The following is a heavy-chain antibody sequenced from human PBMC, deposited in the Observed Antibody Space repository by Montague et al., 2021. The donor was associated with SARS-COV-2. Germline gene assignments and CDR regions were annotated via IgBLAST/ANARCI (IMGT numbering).Heavy chain of an antibody. CDR3: ARDVVAAPGTFDY. D-gene: IGHD6-13*01. Sequence: SETLSLACTVSGDSISCFYWSWIRQPAGKGLEWIGRVSTSGSTNYNPSLNSRVTMSVDTSTNQFSLRLSPVTAADTAVYYCARDVVAAPGTFDYWGQGTLVTVSS. CDR1: GDSISCFY. V-gene: IGHV4-4*07. CDR2: VSTSGST. J-gene: IGHJ4*01.